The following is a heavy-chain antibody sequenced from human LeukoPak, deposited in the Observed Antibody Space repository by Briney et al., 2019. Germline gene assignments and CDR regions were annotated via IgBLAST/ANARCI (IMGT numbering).Heavy chain of an antibody. V-gene: IGHV3-66*02. D-gene: IGHD6-25*01. Sequence: GGSLRLSCAASGFTVSSNYMSWVRQAPGKGLEWVSVIYSGGSTYYADSVEGRFTISRDNSKNTLYLQMNSLRAEDTAVYYCARDNQRSAGFDYWGQGTLVTVSS. CDR2: IYSGGST. CDR1: GFTVSSNY. J-gene: IGHJ4*02. CDR3: ARDNQRSAGFDY.